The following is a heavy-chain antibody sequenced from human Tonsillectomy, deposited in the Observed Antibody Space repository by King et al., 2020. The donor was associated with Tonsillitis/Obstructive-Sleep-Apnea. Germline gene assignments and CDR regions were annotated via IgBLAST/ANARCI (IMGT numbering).Heavy chain of an antibody. V-gene: IGHV7-4-1*02. CDR3: ARRYCSGGRCYYDAFDI. D-gene: IGHD2-15*01. CDR2: ISTNTGNP. CDR1: GYTFTIYA. Sequence: QLVQSGSELKNPGASVKVSCKASGYTFTIYAMNWVRQAPGQGLEWMGWISTNTGNPTYAQDLTGRFVFSLDTSVSTAYLQISSLKAEDTAVYYCARRYCSGGRCYYDAFDIWGQGTMVTVSS. J-gene: IGHJ3*02.